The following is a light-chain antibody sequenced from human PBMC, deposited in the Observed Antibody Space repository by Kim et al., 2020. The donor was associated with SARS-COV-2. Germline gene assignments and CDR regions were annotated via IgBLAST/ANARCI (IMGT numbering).Light chain of an antibody. J-gene: IGKJ4*01. CDR3: QQYKTSPLT. Sequence: DIQMTQSPPSLSASVGDTVTITCRASESIDSFLAWLQQRPGEAPKSLMYAVSILQRGVPSKFSGSGSGTNFTLTITSLQPEDFATYFCQQYKTSPLTFGRGTKVDIK. CDR2: AVS. CDR1: ESIDSF. V-gene: IGKV1-16*02.